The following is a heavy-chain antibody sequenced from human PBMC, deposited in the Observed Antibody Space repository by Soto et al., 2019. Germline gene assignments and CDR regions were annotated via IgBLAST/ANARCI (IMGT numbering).Heavy chain of an antibody. Sequence: GGSLRLSCAASGFTFSSYSMNWVRQAPGKGLEWVSSISSSSSYIYYADSVKGRFTISRDNAKNSLYLQMNSLRAEDTAVYYCARDRRLGELFGPYYMDVWGKGTTVTVSS. D-gene: IGHD3-10*01. V-gene: IGHV3-21*01. CDR1: GFTFSSYS. CDR3: ARDRRLGELFGPYYMDV. CDR2: ISSSSSYI. J-gene: IGHJ6*03.